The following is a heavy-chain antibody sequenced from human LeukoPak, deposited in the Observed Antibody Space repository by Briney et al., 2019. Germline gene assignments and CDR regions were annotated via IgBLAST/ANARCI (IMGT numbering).Heavy chain of an antibody. CDR1: GFTFSSYG. CDR3: AKSGYNRFDY. CDR2: ISGSGGST. Sequence: GGSLRLSCAASGFTFSSYGMSWVRQAPGKGLEWVSAISGSGGSTYYADSVKGRFTISRDNSKNTLYLQMNSLIAEDTAVYYCAKSGYNRFDYWGQGTRVTVSS. J-gene: IGHJ4*02. V-gene: IGHV3-23*01. D-gene: IGHD5-24*01.